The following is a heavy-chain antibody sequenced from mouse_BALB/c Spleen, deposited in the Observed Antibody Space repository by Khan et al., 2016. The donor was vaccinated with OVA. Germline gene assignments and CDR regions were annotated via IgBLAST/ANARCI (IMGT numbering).Heavy chain of an antibody. D-gene: IGHD2-14*01. V-gene: IGHV1-80*01. CDR3: ARSGYDVFAY. J-gene: IGHJ3*01. CDR2: IYPGDGDT. Sequence: VQLQESGAELVRPGSSVKISCKASGYVFSSYWMNWVKQRPGQGLEWIGQIYPGDGDTKYNGKFKGKVTLTADKSSSTAYMQISSLTSEDSAVYVCARSGYDVFAYWGQGTLVTVSA. CDR1: GYVFSSYW.